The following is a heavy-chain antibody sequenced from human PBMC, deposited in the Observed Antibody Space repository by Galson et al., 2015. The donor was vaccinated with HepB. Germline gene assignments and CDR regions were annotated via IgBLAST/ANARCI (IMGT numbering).Heavy chain of an antibody. Sequence: SVKVSCKASGVTFSSYAISWVRQAPGKGLEWMGGISPIFGNANYAHKFKGRFTITPDKSTSTAYLELSSLRSEDTAVYYCGRGGIAAAGVDVWGQGTTVTVSS. CDR2: ISPIFGNA. D-gene: IGHD6-13*01. CDR1: GVTFSSYA. V-gene: IGHV1-69*06. J-gene: IGHJ6*02. CDR3: GRGGIAAAGVDV.